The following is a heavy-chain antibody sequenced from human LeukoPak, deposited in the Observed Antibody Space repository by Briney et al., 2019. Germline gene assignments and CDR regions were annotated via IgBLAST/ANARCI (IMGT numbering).Heavy chain of an antibody. Sequence: GGSLRLSCAAPGFTFSGYEMNWVRQAPGKRLEWVSYIISSGGTIYYADSVKGRFTISRDNAKNSLYLQMNSLRAEDTAVYYCARDGGWDAFDIWGQGTMVTVSS. CDR1: GFTFSGYE. CDR2: IISSGGTI. CDR3: ARDGGWDAFDI. D-gene: IGHD6-19*01. V-gene: IGHV3-48*03. J-gene: IGHJ3*02.